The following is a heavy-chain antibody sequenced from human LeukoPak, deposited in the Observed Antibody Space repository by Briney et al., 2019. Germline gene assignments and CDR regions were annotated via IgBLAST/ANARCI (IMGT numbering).Heavy chain of an antibody. CDR2: VRKKTNSYTP. J-gene: IGHJ4*02. V-gene: IGHV3-72*01. Sequence: GGSVTLLSPPAALSVADHYCDSVRQAPGKGLEWVGRVRKKTNSYTPEYAASVKGRFTISRDDSQNSLYLQMNSLTAEYTDVYYGARLVEANNWGPGTLVIVSS. CDR3: ARLVEANN. CDR1: ALSVADHY.